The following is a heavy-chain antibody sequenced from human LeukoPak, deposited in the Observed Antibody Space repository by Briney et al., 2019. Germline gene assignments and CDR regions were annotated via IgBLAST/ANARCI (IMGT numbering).Heavy chain of an antibody. V-gene: IGHV3-23*01. CDR1: GFTFSSYA. D-gene: IGHD3-3*01. J-gene: IGHJ4*02. CDR3: ARALNDFWSGSYFDY. Sequence: GGSLRLSCAASGFTFSSYAMSWVRQAPGKGLEWVSAISGSGGSTYYADSVKGRFTISRDNSKNTLYLQMNSLRAEDTAVYYCARALNDFWSGSYFDYWGQGTLVTVSS. CDR2: ISGSGGST.